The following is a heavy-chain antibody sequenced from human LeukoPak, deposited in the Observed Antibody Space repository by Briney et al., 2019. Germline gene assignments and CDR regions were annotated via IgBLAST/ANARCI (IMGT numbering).Heavy chain of an antibody. J-gene: IGHJ4*02. V-gene: IGHV4-4*07. Sequence: KASETLSLTCTVSGGSISSYHWSWIRQPAGKGLEWIGRIYTSGSTNYNPSLKSRVTMSVDTPKNQFSLKLSSVTAADTAVYYCASSSSWYLYYFDYWGQGTLVTVSS. CDR3: ASSSSWYLYYFDY. CDR1: GGSISSYH. CDR2: IYTSGST. D-gene: IGHD6-13*01.